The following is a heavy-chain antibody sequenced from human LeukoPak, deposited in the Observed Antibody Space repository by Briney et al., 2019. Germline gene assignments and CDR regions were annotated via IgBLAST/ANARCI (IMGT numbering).Heavy chain of an antibody. D-gene: IGHD5-12*01. CDR3: ARAYIVATICFFDY. Sequence: PSETLSLTCAVYGESFSGYYWSWIRQPPGKGLEWIGEINHSGSTNYNPSLKSRVTISVDTSKNQFSLKLSSVTAADTAVYYCARAYIVATICFFDYWGRGTLVTVSS. J-gene: IGHJ4*02. CDR2: INHSGST. V-gene: IGHV4-34*01. CDR1: GESFSGYY.